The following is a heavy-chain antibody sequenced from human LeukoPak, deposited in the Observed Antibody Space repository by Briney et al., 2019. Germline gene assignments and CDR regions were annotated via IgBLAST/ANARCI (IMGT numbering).Heavy chain of an antibody. CDR3: ARAGQVGAIDY. D-gene: IGHD1-26*01. J-gene: IGHJ4*02. CDR1: GFTFSSYS. Sequence: GGSLRLSCAASGFTFSSYSMNWVRQAPGKGLEWVSGISPSGDITYYTDSVQGRFTISRDNSKNMMYVQMNSLRAEDTAVYYWARAGQVGAIDYWGQGTLVTVSS. CDR2: ISPSGDIT. V-gene: IGHV3-23*01.